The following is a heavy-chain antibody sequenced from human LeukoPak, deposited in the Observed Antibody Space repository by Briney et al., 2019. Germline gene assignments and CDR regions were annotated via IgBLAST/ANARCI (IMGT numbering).Heavy chain of an antibody. D-gene: IGHD3-9*01. V-gene: IGHV3-30*04. Sequence: PGRSLRVSCAASGFSITNYAMNWVGQAPGKGLEWVALVSYDGSNNYYAASVKGRFTISRDSSKNTLYLQMNSLRAEDTAVFFFQAEAGIRDFVLDYWGQGTLVTVSS. CDR1: GFSITNYA. J-gene: IGHJ4*02. CDR3: QAEAGIRDFVLDY. CDR2: VSYDGSNN.